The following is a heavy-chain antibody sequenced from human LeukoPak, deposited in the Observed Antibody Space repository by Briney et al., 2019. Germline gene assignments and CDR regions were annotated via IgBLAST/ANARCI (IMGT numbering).Heavy chain of an antibody. CDR2: ISHDGMNA. Sequence: GGSLRLSCAASGLHFSGTAMSWVRQAPGKGLEWVSAISHDGMNAYYADSVKGRFTISRNNSKKTVSLEMSSLTAADTGVYYCAKDGAQYSSGPECDPRGQGALVTVSP. CDR3: AKDGAQYSSGPECDP. CDR1: GLHFSGTA. V-gene: IGHV3-23*01. J-gene: IGHJ5*02. D-gene: IGHD6-19*01.